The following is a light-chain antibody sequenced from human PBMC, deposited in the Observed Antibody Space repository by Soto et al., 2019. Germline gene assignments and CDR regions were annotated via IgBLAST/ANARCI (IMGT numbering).Light chain of an antibody. J-gene: IGKJ1*01. CDR1: QSISNNY. Sequence: EIVLTQSPGTLSLSPGERATLSCRASQSISNNYLAWYQQKPGQAPRLLIYGASSRATGIPDRFSGSGSGTDFTLTISRPEPEDFAVYYCQQYGRTPRTFGQGTKVEIK. CDR2: GAS. V-gene: IGKV3-20*01. CDR3: QQYGRTPRT.